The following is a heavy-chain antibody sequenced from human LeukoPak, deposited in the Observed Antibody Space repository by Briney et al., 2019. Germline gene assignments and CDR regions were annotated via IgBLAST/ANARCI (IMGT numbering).Heavy chain of an antibody. Sequence: PSETLSLTCAVYGGSFSGYYWSWIRQPPGKGLEWIGEINHSGSTNYNPSLKSRVTISVDTSKNQFSLKLSSVTAADTAVYYCARVGGSYWGWFDPWGQGTLVTVSS. CDR1: GGSFSGYY. D-gene: IGHD1-26*01. CDR2: INHSGST. J-gene: IGHJ5*02. CDR3: ARVGGSYWGWFDP. V-gene: IGHV4-34*01.